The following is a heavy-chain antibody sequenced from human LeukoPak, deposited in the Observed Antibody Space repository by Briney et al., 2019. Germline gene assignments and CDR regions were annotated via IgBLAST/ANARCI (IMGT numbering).Heavy chain of an antibody. V-gene: IGHV1-2*02. J-gene: IGHJ4*02. D-gene: IGHD3-22*01. Sequence: ASVKVSCKASGYTFTDYYMYWVRQAPGQGLEWMGWINPGNGDTKYSENFQGRVTMTRDTSISTTYMELIRLRSDDTAVYYCVRAGLGGLDSTGYRFLEYWGQGTLVTVSA. CDR2: INPGNGDT. CDR1: GYTFTDYY. CDR3: VRAGLGGLDSTGYRFLEY.